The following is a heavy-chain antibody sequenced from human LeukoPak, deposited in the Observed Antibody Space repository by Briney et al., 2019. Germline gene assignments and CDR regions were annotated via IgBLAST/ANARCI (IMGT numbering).Heavy chain of an antibody. CDR1: GGPFSGYY. CDR3: ARTPIYYFDNSGYYN. Sequence: PSETLSLTCAVYGGPFSGYYWSWIRQPPGKGLEWIGEINHSGSTNYNPSLKSRVTMSVDTSKNQFSLKLSSVTAADTAVYYCARTPIYYFDNSGYYNWGQGTLVTVSS. V-gene: IGHV4-34*01. J-gene: IGHJ4*02. CDR2: INHSGST. D-gene: IGHD3-22*01.